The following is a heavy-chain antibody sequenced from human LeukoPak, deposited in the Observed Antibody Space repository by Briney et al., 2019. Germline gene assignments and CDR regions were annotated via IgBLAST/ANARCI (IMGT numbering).Heavy chain of an antibody. Sequence: GGSLRLSCAASGFTFSSYSMNWVRQAPGKGLEWVSSISSSSSYIYYADSVKGRFTISRDNAKNSLYLQMNSLRAEDTAVYYCARVREYDTSGYSNWGQGTLVTVSS. V-gene: IGHV3-21*01. CDR3: ARVREYDTSGYSN. CDR1: GFTFSSYS. J-gene: IGHJ4*02. D-gene: IGHD3-22*01. CDR2: ISSSSSYI.